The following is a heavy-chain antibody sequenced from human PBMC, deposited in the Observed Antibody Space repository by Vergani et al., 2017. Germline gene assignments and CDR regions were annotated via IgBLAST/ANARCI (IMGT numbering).Heavy chain of an antibody. D-gene: IGHD3-10*01. CDR2: INPNSGGT. CDR3: AKDSLQDYYGSGSYCD. Sequence: QVQLVQSGAEVKKPGASVKVSCKASGYTFTGYYMHWVRQAPGQGLEWMGWINPNSGGTNYAQKFQGRVTMTRDTSISTAYMELSRLRSDDTAVYYCAKDSLQDYYGSGSYCDWGQGTLVTVSS. J-gene: IGHJ4*02. V-gene: IGHV1-2*02. CDR1: GYTFTGYY.